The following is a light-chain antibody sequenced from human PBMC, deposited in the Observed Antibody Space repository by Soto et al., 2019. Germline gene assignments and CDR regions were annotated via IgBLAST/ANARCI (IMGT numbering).Light chain of an antibody. V-gene: IGLV2-14*01. CDR2: EVI. Sequence: QSALTQPASVSGSPGQSITISCIGTSSDVGGCDYVSWYQQNPGKAPKLIIYEVINRPSGVSSRFSGSKSGNTASLTISGLQAEDEADYYCSSYTSDSTHVFGSGTKLTVL. J-gene: IGLJ1*01. CDR3: SSYTSDSTHV. CDR1: SSDVGGCDY.